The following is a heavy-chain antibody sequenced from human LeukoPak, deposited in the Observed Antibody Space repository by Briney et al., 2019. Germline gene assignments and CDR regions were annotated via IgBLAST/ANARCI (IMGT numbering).Heavy chain of an antibody. D-gene: IGHD3-10*01. V-gene: IGHV3-11*01. CDR3: VRGGFKRFEP. CDR2: ISNRGDTM. CDR1: GFTLIDNY. J-gene: IGHJ5*02. Sequence: PGGSLRLSCAASGFTLIDNYMTWIRQAPGKGLEWLSSISNRGDTMYYADSVRGRFIISRDNAKSSLYLQMNDLRVDDTAVYYCVRGGFKRFEPWGQGTLVTVSS.